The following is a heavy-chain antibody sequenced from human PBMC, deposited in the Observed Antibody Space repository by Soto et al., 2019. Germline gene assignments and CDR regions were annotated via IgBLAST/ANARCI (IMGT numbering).Heavy chain of an antibody. CDR2: INPSGGST. CDR1: GYTFTSYY. Sequence: QVQLVQSGAEVKKPGASVKVSCKASGYTFTSYYMHWVRQAPGQGLEWMGIINPSGGSTSYAQKCQGRVTMTRDTSTSTVYMELSSLRSEDTAVYYCARDQQRIAVAGTRWFDPWGQGTLVTVSS. CDR3: ARDQQRIAVAGTRWFDP. V-gene: IGHV1-46*01. D-gene: IGHD6-19*01. J-gene: IGHJ5*02.